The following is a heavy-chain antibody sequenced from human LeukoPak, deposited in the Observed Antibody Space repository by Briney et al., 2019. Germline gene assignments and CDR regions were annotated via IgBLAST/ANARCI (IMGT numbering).Heavy chain of an antibody. Sequence: GASVKVSCKASGYTFTGYYTHWVRQAPGQGLEWMGRINPNSGGTNYAQKFQGRVTMTRDTSISTAYMELSRLRSDDTAVYYCARDEAGRYYYYGMDVWGQGTTVTVSS. CDR1: GYTFTGYY. J-gene: IGHJ6*02. CDR2: INPNSGGT. CDR3: ARDEAGRYYYYGMDV. V-gene: IGHV1-2*06.